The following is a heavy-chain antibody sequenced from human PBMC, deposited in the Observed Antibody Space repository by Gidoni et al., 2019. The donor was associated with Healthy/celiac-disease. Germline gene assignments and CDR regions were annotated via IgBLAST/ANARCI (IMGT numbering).Heavy chain of an antibody. CDR1: GFTFSSYS. D-gene: IGHD3-16*02. CDR2: ISISSSTI. J-gene: IGHJ3*02. Sequence: EVQLVESGGGLVQPGGSLRLSCAAPGFTFSSYSMNGVRQAPGKGLDGVSYISISSSTIYYADSVKGRFTISRDNAKNSLYLQMNSLRDEDTAVYYCARDSLRVIDIWGQGTMVTVSS. CDR3: ARDSLRVIDI. V-gene: IGHV3-48*02.